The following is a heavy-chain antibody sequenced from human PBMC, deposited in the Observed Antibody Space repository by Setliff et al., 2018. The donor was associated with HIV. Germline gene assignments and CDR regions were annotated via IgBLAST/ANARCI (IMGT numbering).Heavy chain of an antibody. CDR1: GGTFSSYA. CDR3: ARDDPLYYDSSGYYYVVAFDI. Sequence: GASVKVSCKASGGTFSSYAISWVRQAPGQGLEWMGGIIPIFGTVKYAQKFQGRVTITADGSTSTAYMELRSLRSDDTAVYYCARDDPLYYDSSGYYYVVAFDIWGQGTMVTVSS. CDR2: IIPIFGTV. V-gene: IGHV1-69*13. J-gene: IGHJ3*02. D-gene: IGHD3-22*01.